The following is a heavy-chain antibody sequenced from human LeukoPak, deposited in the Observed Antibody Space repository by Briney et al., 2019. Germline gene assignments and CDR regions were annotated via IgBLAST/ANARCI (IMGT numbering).Heavy chain of an antibody. CDR3: TRHFGSGRDDY. CDR1: GGSISSSNYY. V-gene: IGHV4-39*01. D-gene: IGHD3-10*01. CDR2: IHYSGST. J-gene: IGHJ4*02. Sequence: PSETLSLTCTVSGGSISSSNYYWGWIRQPPGKGLEWIGSIHYSGSTYYNPSLESRVTVSVDTSKNQFTVNLSSVTAADTAVYYCTRHFGSGRDDYWGQGTLVTVSS.